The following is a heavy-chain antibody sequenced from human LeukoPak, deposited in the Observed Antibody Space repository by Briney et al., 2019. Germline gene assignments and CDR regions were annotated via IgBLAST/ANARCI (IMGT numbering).Heavy chain of an antibody. Sequence: SQILCLTCTVAGGSISRGDDYWRWIREPPRKGLEWIGYIYYSGSTYYNPSLKSRVTISVDTSKNQFSLKLSSVTAADTAVYYCARDLNYGYFDLWGRGTLVTVSS. CDR2: IYYSGST. CDR1: GGSISRGDDY. CDR3: ARDLNYGYFDL. J-gene: IGHJ2*01. V-gene: IGHV4-30-4*01.